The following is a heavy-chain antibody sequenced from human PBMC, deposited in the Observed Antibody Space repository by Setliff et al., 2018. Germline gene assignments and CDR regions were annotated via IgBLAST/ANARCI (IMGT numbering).Heavy chain of an antibody. J-gene: IGHJ3*02. CDR2: INHSGST. CDR3: ARGLERNAFDI. CDR1: GGSFSGYY. Sequence: LSLTCAVYGGSFSGYYWSWIRQPPGKGLEWIGEINHSGSTNYNPSLKSRVTISVDTSKNQFSLKLSSVTAADTAVYYCARGLERNAFDIWGQGTMVTVSS. V-gene: IGHV4-34*01. D-gene: IGHD1-1*01.